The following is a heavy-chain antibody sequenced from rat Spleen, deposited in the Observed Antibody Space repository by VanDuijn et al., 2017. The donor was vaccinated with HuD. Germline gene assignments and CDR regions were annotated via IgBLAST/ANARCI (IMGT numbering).Heavy chain of an antibody. Sequence: EVQLQESGPGLVKPSQSLSLTCSVTGYSITSSYRWNWIRKFPGNKLEWMGYINSAGSTNYNPSLKSRISITRDTSKNQFFLQVNSVTTEDTATYYCARAGYNYHVMDAWGQGASVTVSS. D-gene: IGHD1-4*01. CDR2: INSAGST. CDR1: GYSITSSYR. J-gene: IGHJ4*01. CDR3: ARAGYNYHVMDA. V-gene: IGHV3-3*01.